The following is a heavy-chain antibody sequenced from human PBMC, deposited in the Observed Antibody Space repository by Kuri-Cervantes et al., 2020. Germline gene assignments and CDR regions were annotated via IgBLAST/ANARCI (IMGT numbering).Heavy chain of an antibody. Sequence: GGSLRLSCAASGFTVTKTYMTWIRQAPGKGLEWVSFISNSGGTRNSADSVKGRFTISRDNSKNSLFLQMNSLRPEDTAVYYCARVREFGDFEYWGQGTLVTVSS. CDR3: ARVREFGDFEY. CDR2: ISNSGGTR. V-gene: IGHV3-11*01. CDR1: GFTVTKTY. D-gene: IGHD3-10*01. J-gene: IGHJ4*02.